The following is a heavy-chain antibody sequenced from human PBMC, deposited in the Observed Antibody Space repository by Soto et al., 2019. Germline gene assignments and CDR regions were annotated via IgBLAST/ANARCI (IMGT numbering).Heavy chain of an antibody. CDR2: VYYSGTT. CDR3: ARSSSGSAFDM. D-gene: IGHD3-22*01. Sequence: SETLSLTCFVSGGSMSGYYWSWIRQSPEKGLEWIGYVYYSGTTTYNPSLASRVTISIDRSKNQLSLKLTSVTAADTAVYFCARSSSGSAFDMWGQGTMVTVSS. CDR1: GGSMSGYY. J-gene: IGHJ3*02. V-gene: IGHV4-59*08.